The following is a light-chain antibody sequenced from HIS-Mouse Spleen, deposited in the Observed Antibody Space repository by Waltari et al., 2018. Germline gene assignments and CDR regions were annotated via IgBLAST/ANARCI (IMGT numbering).Light chain of an antibody. CDR2: YDS. CDR1: NIGSKS. Sequence: SYVLTQTPSVSVAPGKTARITSGGNNIGSKSVHWYQQKPGQAPGLALYYDSHRPSGFPDRFSGSNSGNTATLTISRVEAGDEADYYCQVWDSSSDHYVFGTGTKVTVL. V-gene: IGLV3-21*04. CDR3: QVWDSSSDHYV. J-gene: IGLJ1*01.